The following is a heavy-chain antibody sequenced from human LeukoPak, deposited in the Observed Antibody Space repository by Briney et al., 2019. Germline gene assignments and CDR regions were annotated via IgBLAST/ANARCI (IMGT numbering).Heavy chain of an antibody. CDR3: GKTTVGYSSGQKPAWPVDY. CDR1: GFPFGSHA. CDR2: IFGSGGSP. J-gene: IGHJ4*02. Sequence: GGSLRLSCEASGFPFGSHAMYWVRQAPGEGLEWVAGIFGSGGSPHYADPVKGRFTISRDNSRNTVYLQINSLRAEDTAVYYCGKTTVGYSSGQKPAWPVDYSGQGTLVTVSS. D-gene: IGHD5-18*01. V-gene: IGHV3-23*01.